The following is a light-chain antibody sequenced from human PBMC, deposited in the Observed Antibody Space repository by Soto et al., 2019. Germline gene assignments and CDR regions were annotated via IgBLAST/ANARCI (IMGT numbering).Light chain of an antibody. CDR2: AAS. CDR3: QQYLTSAQT. Sequence: VFTQSPGTLSITPGESATLSCRASQTVGSNYLAWYQQRPGQAPRLLIYAASSRATGIPDRISASGSGTDFTLTISRLEPEDFEVYYCQQYLTSAQTFGQGTKV. V-gene: IGKV3-20*01. CDR1: QTVGSNY. J-gene: IGKJ1*01.